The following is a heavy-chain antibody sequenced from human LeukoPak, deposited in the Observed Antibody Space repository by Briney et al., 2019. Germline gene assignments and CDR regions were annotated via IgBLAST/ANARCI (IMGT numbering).Heavy chain of an antibody. Sequence: SETLSLTCAVYGGSLSGYYWSWIRQPPGKGLEWIGEINHSGSTNYNPSLKSRVTISVDTSKNQFSLKLSSVTAADTAVYYCARKQTGTMYDVWGQGTQVTVSS. V-gene: IGHV4-34*01. CDR3: ARKQTGTMYDV. J-gene: IGHJ4*02. D-gene: IGHD1-7*01. CDR2: INHSGST. CDR1: GGSLSGYY.